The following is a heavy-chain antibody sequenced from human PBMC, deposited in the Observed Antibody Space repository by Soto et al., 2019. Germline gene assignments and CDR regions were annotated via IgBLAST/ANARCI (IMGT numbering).Heavy chain of an antibody. Sequence: QVQLVESGGGVVQPGRSLRLSCAASGFTFSSYGMHWVRQAPGTGLEWVAVIWYDGSNKYYADSVKGRFTISRDNSKNTLYLQMNSLRAEDTAVYYCARVPMATPNESFDYWGQGTLVTVSS. CDR1: GFTFSSYG. J-gene: IGHJ4*02. D-gene: IGHD5-12*01. CDR2: IWYDGSNK. CDR3: ARVPMATPNESFDY. V-gene: IGHV3-33*01.